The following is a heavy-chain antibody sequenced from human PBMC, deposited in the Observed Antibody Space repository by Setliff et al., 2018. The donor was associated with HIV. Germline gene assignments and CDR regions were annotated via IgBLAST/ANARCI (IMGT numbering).Heavy chain of an antibody. CDR2: IRSDETNK. CDR1: GFIFSTYG. D-gene: IGHD5-12*01. V-gene: IGHV3-30*02. Sequence: GGSLRLSCEASGFIFSTYGMHWVRQAPGNGLEWVAFIRSDETNKYYSDSVKGRFTISRDTSKNTLFLQINSLRPEDTAVYYCARISVASRYNSDMDVWGKGTTVTVS. J-gene: IGHJ6*03. CDR3: ARISVASRYNSDMDV.